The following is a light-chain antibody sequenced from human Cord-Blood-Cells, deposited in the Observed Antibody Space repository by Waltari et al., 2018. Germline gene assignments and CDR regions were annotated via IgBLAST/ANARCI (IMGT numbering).Light chain of an antibody. CDR2: GKN. CDR1: SLRSYY. J-gene: IGLJ2*01. Sequence: SSELTQDPAVSVALGQTVRITCQGDSLRSYYASWYQQKPGQAPVLVIYGKNNGPSGIPDRFSGSSSGNTASVTITGGQAEDEADYYCNSRDSSGNHLVFGGGNKLTVL. CDR3: NSRDSSGNHLV. V-gene: IGLV3-19*01.